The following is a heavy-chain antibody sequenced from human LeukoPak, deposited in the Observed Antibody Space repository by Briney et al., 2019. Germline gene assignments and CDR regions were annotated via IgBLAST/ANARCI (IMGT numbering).Heavy chain of an antibody. CDR3: ARESVAAEANYFDY. CDR2: IYYSGST. CDR1: GGSISSYY. J-gene: IGHJ4*02. Sequence: SETLSLTCTVSGGSISSYYWSWIRQPPGKGLEWSGYIYYSGSTNYNPSLKSRVTISVDTSKNQFSLKLSSVTAADTAVYYCARESVAAEANYFDYWGQRTLVTVSS. V-gene: IGHV4-59*01. D-gene: IGHD2-15*01.